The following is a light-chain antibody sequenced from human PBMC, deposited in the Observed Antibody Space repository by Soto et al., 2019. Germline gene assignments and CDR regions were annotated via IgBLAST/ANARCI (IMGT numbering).Light chain of an antibody. CDR1: QSVSSY. CDR2: DAS. J-gene: IGKJ5*01. CDR3: QQRSNWPVIT. V-gene: IGKV3-11*01. Sequence: EIVLTQSPGTLSLSQGERATLSCRASQSVSSYLAWYQQKPGQAPRLLIYDASNRATGIPARFSGSGSGTDFTLTISSLEPEDFAVYYCQQRSNWPVITFGQGTRLEIK.